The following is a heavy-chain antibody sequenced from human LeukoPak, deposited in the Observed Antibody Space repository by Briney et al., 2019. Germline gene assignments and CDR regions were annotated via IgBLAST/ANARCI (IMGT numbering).Heavy chain of an antibody. CDR2: IRYDGSNK. V-gene: IGHV3-30*02. Sequence: PGGSLRLSCAASGFTFSSYGMHWVRQAPGKGLEWVAFIRYDGSNKYYADSVKGRFTISRDSANNSLFLEMNSLRAEDTAVYYCARDFYGDFGYDYWGQGALVTVSS. J-gene: IGHJ4*02. CDR1: GFTFSSYG. D-gene: IGHD4-17*01. CDR3: ARDFYGDFGYDY.